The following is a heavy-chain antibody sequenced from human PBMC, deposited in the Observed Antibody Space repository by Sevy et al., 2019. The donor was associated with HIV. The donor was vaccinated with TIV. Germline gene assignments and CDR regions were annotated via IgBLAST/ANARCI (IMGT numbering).Heavy chain of an antibody. CDR1: GYTFTGYY. J-gene: IGHJ5*02. Sequence: ASVKVSCKASGYTFTGYYMHWVRQAPGQGLEWMGRINPNNGGTNYAQTFQGRVTMTRDTSISTAYMELSRLRSDDTAVYYCARDITGYSSSWPPWFDPWGQGTLVTVSS. CDR3: ARDITGYSSSWPPWFDP. CDR2: INPNNGGT. D-gene: IGHD6-13*01. V-gene: IGHV1-2*06.